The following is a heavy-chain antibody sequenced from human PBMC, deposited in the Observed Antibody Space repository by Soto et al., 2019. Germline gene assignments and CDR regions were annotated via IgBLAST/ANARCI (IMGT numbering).Heavy chain of an antibody. Sequence: GGSLGLCCSSSGFTFSSYAIHWVRQAPGKGLEYVSALSGDGRSTYYADSVKGRFTVFRDNSKNTLFLQMSSLRVEDTAVYYCVKGNWAYSYNNWFDPWGQGTLVTVSS. CDR2: LSGDGRST. D-gene: IGHD5-18*01. CDR1: GFTFSSYA. V-gene: IGHV3-64D*06. CDR3: VKGNWAYSYNNWFDP. J-gene: IGHJ5*02.